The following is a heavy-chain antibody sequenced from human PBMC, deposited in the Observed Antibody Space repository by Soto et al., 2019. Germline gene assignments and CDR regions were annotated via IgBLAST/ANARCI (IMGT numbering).Heavy chain of an antibody. V-gene: IGHV5-51*01. CDR2: IYPGDHET. Sequence: PGESLKISCQCSGYTFSNFWIGWVRQLPGQGLEWMGIIYPGDHETRCSPSFLGKVTISAETSINTAYLQWSSLEASDSAFYFCARSPRSSPYFDFWGQGAQVTVSS. CDR3: ARSPRSSPYFDF. J-gene: IGHJ4*02. CDR1: GYTFSNFW. D-gene: IGHD6-13*01.